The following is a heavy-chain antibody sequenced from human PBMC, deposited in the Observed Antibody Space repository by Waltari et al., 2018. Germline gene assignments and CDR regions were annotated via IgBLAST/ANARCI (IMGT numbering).Heavy chain of an antibody. CDR1: GFTFSSYG. J-gene: IGHJ4*02. D-gene: IGHD6-19*01. CDR3: AKVRAVAGEGLFDY. Sequence: QVQLVESGGGVVQPGGSLRLSCAASGFTFSSYGMHWVRQAPGKGLEWLAFIRYDGSNKYYADSVKGRFTISRDNSKNTLYLQMNSLRAEDTAVYYCAKVRAVAGEGLFDYWGQGTLVTVSS. V-gene: IGHV3-30*02. CDR2: IRYDGSNK.